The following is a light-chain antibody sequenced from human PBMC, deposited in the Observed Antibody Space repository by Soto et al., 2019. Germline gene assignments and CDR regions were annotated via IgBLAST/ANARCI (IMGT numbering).Light chain of an antibody. CDR2: GAS. V-gene: IGKV3-20*01. J-gene: IGKJ1*01. CDR3: QQYGSSFWT. CDR1: QSVYISY. Sequence: SAGTLSLSPGERASVSCRASQSVYISYLAWFQQKPGQAPRLLIYGASNRATGIPGRFSGSGSGTDFTLTISRLEPEDFAVYYCQQYGSSFWTFGQGTKVDIK.